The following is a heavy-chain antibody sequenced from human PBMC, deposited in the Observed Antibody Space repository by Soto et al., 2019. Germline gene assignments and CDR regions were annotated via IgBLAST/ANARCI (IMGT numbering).Heavy chain of an antibody. J-gene: IGHJ6*02. D-gene: IGHD6-6*01. CDR2: IYTSGST. V-gene: IGHV4-4*07. CDR3: ARGEAQQLGDYYYYYGMDV. CDR1: GGSISSYY. Sequence: SETLSLTCTVSGGSISSYYWSWIRQPAGKGLEWIGRIYTSGSTNYNPSLKSRVTMSVDTSKNQFSLKLSSVTAADTAVYYCARGEAQQLGDYYYYYGMDVWGQGTTVTVSS.